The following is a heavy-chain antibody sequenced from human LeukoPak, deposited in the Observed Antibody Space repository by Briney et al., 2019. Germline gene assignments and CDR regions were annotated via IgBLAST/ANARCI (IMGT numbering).Heavy chain of an antibody. Sequence: ASVKVSCKASGYTFTSYGISWVRQAPGQGLEWMGWISAYNGNTNYAQKLQGRVTMTTDTSTSTAYMELRSLRSEDTAVYYCARDRGGCSSTSCYNYYYYYYGMDVWGQGTTVTVSS. J-gene: IGHJ6*02. CDR3: ARDRGGCSSTSCYNYYYYYYGMDV. V-gene: IGHV1-18*04. CDR2: ISAYNGNT. D-gene: IGHD2-2*02. CDR1: GYTFTSYG.